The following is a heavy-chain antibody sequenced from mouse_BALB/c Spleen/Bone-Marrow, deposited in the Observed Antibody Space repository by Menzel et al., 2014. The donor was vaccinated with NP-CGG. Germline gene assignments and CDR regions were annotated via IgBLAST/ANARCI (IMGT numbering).Heavy chain of an antibody. V-gene: IGHV1S135*01. CDR2: IDPYSGGT. CDR1: GYAFTNYN. J-gene: IGHJ2*01. D-gene: IGHD2-14*01. CDR3: SRGVLAYFDY. Sequence: VQLQQPGPELVKPGASVKVSCKASGYAFTNYNMNWVKQSHGKSLEWIGYIDPYSGGTNCNQKFRGKATLTVDKSSSTAYMHLNSLTSEDSAVYYCSRGVLAYFDYWGQGTTLTVSS.